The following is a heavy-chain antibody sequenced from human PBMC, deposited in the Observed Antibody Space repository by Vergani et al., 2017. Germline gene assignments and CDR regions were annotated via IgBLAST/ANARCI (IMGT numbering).Heavy chain of an antibody. CDR2: ISSSDSRT. Sequence: EVQLLESGGGLVQPGGSLRLSCAASVFNFRSYHMSWVRQAPGKGLEWVSSISSSDSRTYYADSVRGRVTISRDNSKNTVYLQMDDLRAEDTAVYYCAKDLSVVEAADDFRGQGTLVTVSS. CDR1: VFNFRSYH. D-gene: IGHD6-13*01. J-gene: IGHJ4*02. CDR3: AKDLSVVEAADDF. V-gene: IGHV3-23*01.